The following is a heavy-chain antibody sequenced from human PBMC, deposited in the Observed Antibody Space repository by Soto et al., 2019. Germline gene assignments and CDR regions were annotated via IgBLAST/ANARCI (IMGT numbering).Heavy chain of an antibody. CDR1: GFTFSSYA. Sequence: QVPLVESGGGVVQPGRSLRLSCAASGFTFSSYAMHWVRQAPGKGLEWVAVISYDGSNKYYADSVKGRFTISRDNSKNTLYLQMNSLRAEDTAVYYCARGNRGPIYYYGMDVWGQGTTVTVSS. CDR3: ARGNRGPIYYYGMDV. V-gene: IGHV3-30-3*01. CDR2: ISYDGSNK. J-gene: IGHJ6*02.